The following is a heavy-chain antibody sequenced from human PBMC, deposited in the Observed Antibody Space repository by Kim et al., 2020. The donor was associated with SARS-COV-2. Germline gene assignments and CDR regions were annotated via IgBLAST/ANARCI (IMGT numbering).Heavy chain of an antibody. J-gene: IGHJ6*02. Sequence: KYYADSVKGRFTISRDNSKNTLYLQMNSLRAEDTAVYYCANLSPYHGMDVWGQGTTVTVSS. CDR3: ANLSPYHGMDV. V-gene: IGHV3-30*02. CDR2: K.